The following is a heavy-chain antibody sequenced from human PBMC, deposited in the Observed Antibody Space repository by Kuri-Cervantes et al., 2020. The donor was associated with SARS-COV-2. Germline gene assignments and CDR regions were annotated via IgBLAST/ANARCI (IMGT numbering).Heavy chain of an antibody. CDR3: ARAARSGSSSWYGFDY. CDR1: GGSISSYY. V-gene: IGHV4-59*12. CDR2: IYYSGST. Sequence: GSLRLSCTVSGGSISSYYWSWIRQPPGKGLEWIGYIYYSGSTNYNPSLKSRVTISVDTSKNQFSLKLSSVTAADTAVHYCARAARSGSSSWYGFDYWGQGTLVTVSS. J-gene: IGHJ4*02. D-gene: IGHD6-13*01.